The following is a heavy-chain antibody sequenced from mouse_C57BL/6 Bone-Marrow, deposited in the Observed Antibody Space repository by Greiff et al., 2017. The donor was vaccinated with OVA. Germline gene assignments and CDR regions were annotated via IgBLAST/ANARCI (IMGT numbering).Heavy chain of an antibody. CDR1: GYTFTGYW. V-gene: IGHV1-9*01. Sequence: QVQLQQSGAELMKPGASVKLSCKATGYTFTGYWIEWVKQRPGHGLEWIGEILPGSGSTNYNEKFKGKATFTADTSSNTAYMQLSSLTTEDSAIYYCARALTHYYGSSKYYFDYWGQGTTLTVSS. CDR2: ILPGSGST. J-gene: IGHJ2*01. D-gene: IGHD1-1*01. CDR3: ARALTHYYGSSKYYFDY.